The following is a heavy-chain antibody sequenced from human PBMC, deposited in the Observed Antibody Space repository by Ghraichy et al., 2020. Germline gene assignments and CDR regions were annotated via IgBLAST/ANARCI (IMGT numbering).Heavy chain of an antibody. Sequence: GGSLRLSCAASGFTVSSNYMSWVRQAPGKGLEWVSVIYSGGSTYYADSVKGRFTISRDNSKNTLYLQMNSLRAEDTAVYYCARSGALRFLSGVEYWGQGTLVNGAS. D-gene: IGHD3-3*01. CDR3: ARSGALRFLSGVEY. CDR2: IYSGGST. J-gene: IGHJ4*02. V-gene: IGHV3-53*01. CDR1: GFTVSSNY.